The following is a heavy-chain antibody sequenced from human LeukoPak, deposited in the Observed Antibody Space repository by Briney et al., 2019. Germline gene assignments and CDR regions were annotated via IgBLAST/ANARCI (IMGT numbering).Heavy chain of an antibody. V-gene: IGHV4-39*07. Sequence: PSETLSLTCTVSGGSISSRSYSWGWIRQPPGKGLEWIGSMYYTGNTDYNPSLKSRLTMSVDTSKNQFSLKLSSVTAADTAVYYCARGGRYYFDYWGQGTLVTVSS. CDR3: ARGGRYYFDY. CDR2: MYYTGNT. CDR1: GGSISSRSYS. J-gene: IGHJ4*02.